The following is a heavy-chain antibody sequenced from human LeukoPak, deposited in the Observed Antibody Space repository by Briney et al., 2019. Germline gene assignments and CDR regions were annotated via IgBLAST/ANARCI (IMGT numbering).Heavy chain of an antibody. J-gene: IGHJ6*03. CDR1: GGSFSGYY. V-gene: IGHV4-34*01. CDR3: ATSSSSPLYYHYYYMDV. CDR2: INHSGST. Sequence: SETLSLTCAVYGGSFSGYYWSWIRQPPGKGLEWIGEINHSGSTNYNPSLKSRVTISVDTSKNQFSLKLSSVTAADTAVYYCATSSSSPLYYHYYYMDVWGKRTTVTVSS. D-gene: IGHD6-6*01.